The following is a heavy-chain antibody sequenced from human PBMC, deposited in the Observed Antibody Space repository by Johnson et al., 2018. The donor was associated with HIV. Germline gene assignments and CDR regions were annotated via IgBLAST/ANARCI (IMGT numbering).Heavy chain of an antibody. Sequence: VQLVESGGGLVQPGRSLRLSCAASGFTFADYAMHWVRQAPGKGLEWVSGISWNSGSLGYVDSVKGRFTISRDNAKNSLYLQMNSLRAEDTAVYYCARGFDAFDIWGQGTMVTVSS. V-gene: IGHV3-9*01. CDR3: ARGFDAFDI. CDR1: GFTFADYA. CDR2: ISWNSGSL. J-gene: IGHJ3*02.